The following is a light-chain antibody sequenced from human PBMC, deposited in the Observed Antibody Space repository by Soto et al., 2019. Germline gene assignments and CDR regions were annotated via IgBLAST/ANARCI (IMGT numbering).Light chain of an antibody. CDR3: LSYGKV. J-gene: IGLJ1*01. CDR2: EGR. V-gene: IGLV2-23*01. Sequence: QSVLSQPASVSGSPGQSITISCTGINSGVVNYEYVSWCQQFPDKAPKLIIYEGRERPSGVSDRFSGSKSDNAASLTISALQTEDEAEYFCLSYGKVFGTGTKVTVL. CDR1: NSGVVNYEY.